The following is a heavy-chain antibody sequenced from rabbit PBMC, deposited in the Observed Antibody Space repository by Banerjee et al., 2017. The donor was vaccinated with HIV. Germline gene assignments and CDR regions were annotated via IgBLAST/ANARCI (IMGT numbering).Heavy chain of an antibody. V-gene: IGHV1S45*01. CDR2: IYAGSSGST. D-gene: IGHD1-1*01. CDR1: GFSFSSSYW. Sequence: QLQPEESGGEVVKPEGSLTPTCTSSGFSFSSSYWIGWFRQAPGKGLEWIACIYAGSSGSTYYASWAKGPFTISKTSSTTVTLQMTSLTAADTATYFCARNADGNYITDLWGPGTLVTVS. J-gene: IGHJ4*01. CDR3: ARNADGNYITDL.